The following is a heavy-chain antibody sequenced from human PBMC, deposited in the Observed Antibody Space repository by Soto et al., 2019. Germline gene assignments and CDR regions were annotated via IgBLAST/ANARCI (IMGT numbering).Heavy chain of an antibody. V-gene: IGHV1-69*13. Sequence: ASVKVSCKASGGTFSSYAISWVRQAPGQGLEWMGGIIPIFGTANYAQKFQGRVTITADESTSTAYMELSSLRSEDTAVYYCAIVVARKYYFDYWGQGTLVTVSS. CDR2: IIPIFGTA. D-gene: IGHD2-15*01. CDR1: GGTFSSYA. CDR3: AIVVARKYYFDY. J-gene: IGHJ4*02.